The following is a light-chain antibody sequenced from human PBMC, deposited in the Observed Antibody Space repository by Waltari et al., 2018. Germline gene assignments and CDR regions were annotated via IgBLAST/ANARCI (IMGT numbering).Light chain of an antibody. Sequence: DIVMTQSPDSLAVSLGERATINCKSSQSVLYTTNNKNYLAWYQQKPGQPPKLLIYWASTRESGVPDRFSGSGSGTNFTLTISSLQAGDVAVYYCQQYHSPPQTFGGGTKVEIK. CDR2: WAS. V-gene: IGKV4-1*01. CDR3: QQYHSPPQT. J-gene: IGKJ4*01. CDR1: QSVLYTTNNKNY.